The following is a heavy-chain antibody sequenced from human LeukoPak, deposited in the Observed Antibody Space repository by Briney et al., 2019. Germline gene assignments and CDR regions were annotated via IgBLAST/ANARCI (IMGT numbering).Heavy chain of an antibody. CDR1: GFTFSSYG. V-gene: IGHV3-30*02. Sequence: PGGSLRLSCAASGFTFSSYGMHWVRQAPGKGLEWVAFIRYDGSNKYYADSVKGRFTISRDNSKNTLYLQMNSLRAEDTAVYYCARDLGGRMGLSAVWGQGTTVTVSS. CDR3: ARDLGGRMGLSAV. CDR2: IRYDGSNK. J-gene: IGHJ6*02. D-gene: IGHD5-24*01.